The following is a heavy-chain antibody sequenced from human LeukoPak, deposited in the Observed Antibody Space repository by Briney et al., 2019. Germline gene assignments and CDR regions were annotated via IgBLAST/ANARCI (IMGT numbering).Heavy chain of an antibody. CDR2: ISAYNGNT. Sequence: ASVKVSCKASGGTFSSYAISWVRQAPGQGLEWMGWISAYNGNTNYAQKLQGRVTMTTDTSTSTAYMELRSLRSDDTAVYYCARRAIAAAGLNWFDPWGQGTLVTVSS. CDR1: GGTFSSYA. CDR3: ARRAIAAAGLNWFDP. J-gene: IGHJ5*02. D-gene: IGHD6-25*01. V-gene: IGHV1-18*01.